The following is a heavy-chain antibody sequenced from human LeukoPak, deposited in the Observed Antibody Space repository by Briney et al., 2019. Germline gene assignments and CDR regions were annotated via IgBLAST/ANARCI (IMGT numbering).Heavy chain of an antibody. D-gene: IGHD7-27*01. Sequence: GGSLRLSCAASGFSFSDFGMHWVRQAPGKGLEWVAIISYDGSNKYYIDSVKGRFTISRDNAKNTLYLQMSSLRAEDTAVYYCARDVGTWGQGTLVTVSS. V-gene: IGHV3-30*03. CDR1: GFSFSDFG. CDR3: ARDVGT. J-gene: IGHJ5*02. CDR2: ISYDGSNK.